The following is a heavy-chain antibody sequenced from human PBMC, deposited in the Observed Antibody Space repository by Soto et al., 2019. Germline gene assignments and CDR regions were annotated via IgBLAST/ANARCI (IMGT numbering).Heavy chain of an antibody. J-gene: IGHJ6*02. CDR1: GVSINGGDYH. Sequence: PSETLSLTCSVSGVSINGGDYHWSWIRQAPGMGLEWIGSINYNGAASDNPALETLLTISVDAAKNQFSLKVRSITAAATADYYCGRAVLSQSLIFGKLTRRVYYDGMGGWGQGPRVSV. CDR2: INYNGAA. D-gene: IGHD3-3*01. CDR3: GRAVLSQSLIFGKLTRRVYYDGMGG. V-gene: IGHV4-30-4*01.